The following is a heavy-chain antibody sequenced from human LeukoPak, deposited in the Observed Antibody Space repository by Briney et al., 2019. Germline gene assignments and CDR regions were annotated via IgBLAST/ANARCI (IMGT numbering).Heavy chain of an antibody. V-gene: IGHV3-23*01. Sequence: PGGSLRLSCAASGFTFSSYAMTWVRQAPGKGLQWVSGISNSGGYTYYEDSVKGRFTISSDNSKNNLYLNINSLRAEDTSVYSCAKYWQWLVEGDAFDIWGQGTMVTVSS. J-gene: IGHJ3*02. CDR3: AKYWQWLVEGDAFDI. D-gene: IGHD6-19*01. CDR2: ISNSGGYT. CDR1: GFTFSSYA.